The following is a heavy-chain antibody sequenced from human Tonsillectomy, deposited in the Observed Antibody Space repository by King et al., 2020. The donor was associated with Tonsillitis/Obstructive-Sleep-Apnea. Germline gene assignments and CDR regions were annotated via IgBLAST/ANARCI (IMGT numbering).Heavy chain of an antibody. CDR1: GGSISSYY. CDR2: IYYSGST. J-gene: IGHJ1*01. V-gene: IGHV4-59*01. D-gene: IGHD5-12*01. Sequence: VQLQESGPGLVKPSETLSLTCTVSGGSISSYYWSWIRQPPGKGLEWIGYIYYSGSTNYNPSLKIRVTISVDTSKNQFSLKLSSVTAADTAVYYCARLRFARSGLQHWGQGTLVTVSS. CDR3: ARLRFARSGLQH.